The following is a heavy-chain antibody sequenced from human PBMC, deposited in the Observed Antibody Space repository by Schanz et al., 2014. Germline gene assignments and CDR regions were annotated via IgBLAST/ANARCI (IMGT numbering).Heavy chain of an antibody. V-gene: IGHV4-39*01. J-gene: IGHJ4*02. D-gene: IGHD2-21*01. Sequence: QLQLQESGPGLVKPSETLSLTCTVSGDSISSSRYCWGWIRQPPGKGLEWIGSIYYSGSTYYNPSLRSRFTIPVDTSKTHFSLRRSSVTAADTAVYYCARPGAYCGGDCYDYWGQGTLVTVSS. CDR2: IYYSGST. CDR3: ARPGAYCGGDCYDY. CDR1: GDSISSSRYC.